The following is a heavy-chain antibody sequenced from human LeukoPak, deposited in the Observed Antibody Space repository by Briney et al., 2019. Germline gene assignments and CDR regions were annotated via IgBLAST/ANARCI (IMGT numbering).Heavy chain of an antibody. V-gene: IGHV4-59*01. Sequence: SETLSLTCTVSGGSISSYYWSWIRQPPGKGLEWLGYIYYSGSTNYNPSLKSRVTISVDTSKNQFSLKLSSVTAADTAVYYCARVFSCSGGSCYLSAFDIWGQGTMVTVSS. CDR3: ARVFSCSGGSCYLSAFDI. CDR1: GGSISSYY. D-gene: IGHD2-15*01. CDR2: IYYSGST. J-gene: IGHJ3*02.